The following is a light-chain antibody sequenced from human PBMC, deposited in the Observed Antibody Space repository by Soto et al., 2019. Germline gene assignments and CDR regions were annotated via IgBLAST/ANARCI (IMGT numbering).Light chain of an antibody. CDR2: AAS. V-gene: IGKV1-27*01. Sequence: DIEMTQSPSALSLSLGDRVTITCWASQGISSYLAWYQQKPGKVPRLLIYAASTLQSGVPSRFSGSGSGTDFTLTISSLHPEDVAFYYCQKHNSTPLTFGGGTKVEIK. J-gene: IGKJ4*01. CDR1: QGISSY. CDR3: QKHNSTPLT.